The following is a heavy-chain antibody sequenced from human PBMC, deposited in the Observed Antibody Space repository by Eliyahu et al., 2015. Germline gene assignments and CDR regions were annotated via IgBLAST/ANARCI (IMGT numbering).Heavy chain of an antibody. D-gene: IGHD3-9*01. Sequence: QVQLQESGPGLVKPSQTLSLTCAVSGGSMNNYHWSWIRQLPGKGLEWLGYISYSGYTYYNPSLESRLSMSVDTSLNQFSLSLRSVSSADTAVYFCARVRETATSHATTYDTYSFYYMDVWGKGTTVAVSS. CDR1: GGSMNNYH. CDR3: ARVRETATSHATTYDTYSFYYMDV. J-gene: IGHJ6*03. V-gene: IGHV4-31*11. CDR2: ISYSGYT.